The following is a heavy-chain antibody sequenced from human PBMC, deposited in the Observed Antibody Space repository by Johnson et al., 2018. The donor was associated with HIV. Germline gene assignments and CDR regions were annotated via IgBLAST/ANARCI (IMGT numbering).Heavy chain of an antibody. CDR1: GFTVSTKY. CDR2: IYSGGST. D-gene: IGHD2-21*02. V-gene: IGHV3-66*01. CDR3: ARVGGYCGGDCYAFDI. Sequence: VQLVESGGGLVQPGGSLRLSCAASGFTVSTKYMSWVRQAPGKGLEWVSVIYSGGSTYYADSVKGRFTISRDNAKNSLYLQMKRLRAEDTALYYCARVGGYCGGDCYAFDIWGQGTMVTVSS. J-gene: IGHJ3*02.